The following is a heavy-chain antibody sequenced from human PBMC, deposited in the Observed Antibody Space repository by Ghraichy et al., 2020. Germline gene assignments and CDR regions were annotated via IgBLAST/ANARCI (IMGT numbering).Heavy chain of an antibody. D-gene: IGHD1-26*01. J-gene: IGHJ4*02. V-gene: IGHV4-30-4*01. CDR2: INYSGST. CDR1: GGSISSGNYY. CDR3: ARGSGIYYGY. Sequence: SETLSLTCTVSGGSISSGNYYWSWIRQPPGKGLEWIGYINYSGSTYYNPSLKSRVTISVDTSKNQFSLKLSSVTAADTAVYYCARGSGIYYGYWGQGTLVNVSS.